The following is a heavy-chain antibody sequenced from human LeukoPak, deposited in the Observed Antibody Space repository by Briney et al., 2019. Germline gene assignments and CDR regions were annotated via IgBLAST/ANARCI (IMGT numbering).Heavy chain of an antibody. J-gene: IGHJ3*02. CDR3: AKSNGYGLVDI. Sequence: SETLSLTCAVYGGSFSGYYWSWIRQPPGKGLEWIGNIFYSGSAYYSPSVKSRVTISLDTSRNQFSLKLNSVTAADTAVYYCAKSNGYGLVDIWGQGTMVTVSS. CDR2: IFYSGSA. CDR1: GGSFSGYY. V-gene: IGHV4-34*12. D-gene: IGHD3-10*01.